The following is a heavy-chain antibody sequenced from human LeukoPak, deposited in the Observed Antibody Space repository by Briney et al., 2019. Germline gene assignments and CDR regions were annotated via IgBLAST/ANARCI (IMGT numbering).Heavy chain of an antibody. J-gene: IGHJ4*02. V-gene: IGHV3-23*01. CDR1: GFTFDDYG. CDR2: ISGSGDNT. CDR3: ARVTYGSGTYGAFDY. D-gene: IGHD3-10*01. Sequence: GGSLRLSCAASGFTFDDYGMSWVRQAPGRGLEWVSTISGSGDNTYYADSVKGRFTISRDNSKNTLYLQMNSLRAEDTAVYYCARVTYGSGTYGAFDYWGQGTLVTVSS.